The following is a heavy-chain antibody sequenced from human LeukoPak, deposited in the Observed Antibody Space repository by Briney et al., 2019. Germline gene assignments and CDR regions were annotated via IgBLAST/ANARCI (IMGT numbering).Heavy chain of an antibody. V-gene: IGHV3-66*01. CDR2: IYANGNT. Sequence: PGGSLRLSCVASGFTFSNAWMSWVRQAPGKGLEWVSLIYANGNTYYADSVKGRFTISRDISKNMLYLEMNSLRAEDTAVYNCARAVVVGATTLYFDYWGQGTLVTVSS. CDR1: GFTFSNAW. CDR3: ARAVVVGATTLYFDY. D-gene: IGHD1-26*01. J-gene: IGHJ4*02.